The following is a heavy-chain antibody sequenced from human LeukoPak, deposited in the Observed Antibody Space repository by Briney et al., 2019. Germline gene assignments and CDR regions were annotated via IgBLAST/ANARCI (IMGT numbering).Heavy chain of an antibody. CDR1: GGTFSSYA. CDR3: ARAAAGDYQFDY. J-gene: IGHJ4*02. D-gene: IGHD6-13*01. V-gene: IGHV1-69*05. CDR2: TIPIFGTA. Sequence: ASVKVSCKASGGTFSSYAISWVRQAPGQGLEWMGGTIPIFGTANYAQKFQGRVTITTDESTSTAYMELSSLRSEDTAVYYCARAAAGDYQFDYWGQGTLVTVSS.